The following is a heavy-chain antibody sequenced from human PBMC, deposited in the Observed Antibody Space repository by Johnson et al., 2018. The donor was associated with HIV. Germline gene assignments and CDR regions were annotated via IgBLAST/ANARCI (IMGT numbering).Heavy chain of an antibody. D-gene: IGHD6-19*01. Sequence: QVQLVESGGGVVQPGRSLRLSCAASGFPFSNYAMHWVRQAPGKGLEWVAVISCDGSNKYYADSVKDRFTISRDNAKNSLYLQMNSLRGEDTAVYYCAKDGPYSSGIDAFDIWGQGTMVTVSS. V-gene: IGHV3-30-3*01. CDR3: AKDGPYSSGIDAFDI. CDR2: ISCDGSNK. CDR1: GFPFSNYA. J-gene: IGHJ3*02.